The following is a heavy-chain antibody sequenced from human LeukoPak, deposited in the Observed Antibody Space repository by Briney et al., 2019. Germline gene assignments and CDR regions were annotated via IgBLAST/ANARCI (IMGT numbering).Heavy chain of an antibody. CDR3: ARDQSWTTGFDI. J-gene: IGHJ3*02. Sequence: SQTLSLTCAIFGDSVSSNRVTWYWIRQSPSRGLEWLGRTYYTSEWYTAYAVSVKNRIIITPDTSKNQFFLQLNSMTPEDTAVYFCARDQSWTTGFDIWGQGTMVTVSS. V-gene: IGHV6-1*01. D-gene: IGHD2-8*02. CDR1: GDSVSSNRVT. CDR2: TYYTSEWYT.